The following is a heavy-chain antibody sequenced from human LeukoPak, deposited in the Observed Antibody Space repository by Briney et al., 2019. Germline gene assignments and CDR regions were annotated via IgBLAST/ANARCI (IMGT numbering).Heavy chain of an antibody. CDR3: AREEDGHYYYMDV. V-gene: IGHV3-21*01. CDR1: GLTFSSYS. CDR2: ISSSSSYI. J-gene: IGHJ6*03. Sequence: GGSLRLSCAASGLTFSSYSMNWVRQAPEKGLEWVSSISSSSSYIYYADSVKGRFTISRDNAKNSLYLQMNSLRAEDTAVYYCAREEDGHYYYMDVWGKGTTVTVSS.